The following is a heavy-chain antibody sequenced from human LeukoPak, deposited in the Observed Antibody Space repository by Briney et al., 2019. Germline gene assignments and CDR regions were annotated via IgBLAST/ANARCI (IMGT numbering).Heavy chain of an antibody. CDR3: ARVGFKSGYSNFDY. CDR2: IYYSGST. V-gene: IGHV4-39*07. D-gene: IGHD5-18*01. CDR1: GGSISSSSYY. Sequence: PSETLSLTCTVSGGSISSSSYYWGWIRQPPGKGLEWIGSIYYSGSTYYNPSLKSRVTISVDTSKNQFSLKLSSVTAADTAVYYCARVGFKSGYSNFDYWGQGTLVTVSS. J-gene: IGHJ4*02.